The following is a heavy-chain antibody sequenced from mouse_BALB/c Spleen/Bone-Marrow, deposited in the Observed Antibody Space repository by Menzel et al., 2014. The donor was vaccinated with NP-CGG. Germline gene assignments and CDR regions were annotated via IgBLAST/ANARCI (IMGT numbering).Heavy chain of an antibody. J-gene: IGHJ1*01. Sequence: EVKLQESGGGLVQPGRSLKLSCAASGFDFSRFWMSWVRQAPGKGLEWIGEINPDSSTINYTPSLKDKFIISRDNAKNTLYLQMSKVRSEDTALYYCARLNYYGNLFVWGAATTVTVSS. CDR2: INPDSSTI. CDR1: GFDFSRFW. D-gene: IGHD1-1*01. CDR3: ARLNYYGNLFV. V-gene: IGHV4-1*02.